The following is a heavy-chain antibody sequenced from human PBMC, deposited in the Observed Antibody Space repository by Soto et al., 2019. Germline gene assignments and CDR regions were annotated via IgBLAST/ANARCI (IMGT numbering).Heavy chain of an antibody. CDR3: VRDGLDYYDTERLYFDN. V-gene: IGHV3-23*01. CDR2: ISSSAVYI. J-gene: IGHJ4*02. D-gene: IGHD3-22*01. Sequence: EVQLLESGGGLVQPGGSLRLSCGASGFTFSVYAMTWVRQAPGKGLEWVSAISSSAVYIDYADSVKGRFTISRDNANNSLYLQMNSLRAEDTATYYCVRDGLDYYDTERLYFDNWGQGTLVTVSS. CDR1: GFTFSVYA.